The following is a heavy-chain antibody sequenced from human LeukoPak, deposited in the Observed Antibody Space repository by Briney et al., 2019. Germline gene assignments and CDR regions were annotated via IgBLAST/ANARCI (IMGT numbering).Heavy chain of an antibody. J-gene: IGHJ4*02. Sequence: ASVKVSCKPSGYTFTGYYMHWLRQAPAQGLEWMGWINPNSGGTNYAQKFQGRVTMTRDTSISTGYMELSRVRSDDTAVYYCANYDGSGYYGFDYWGQGTLVSVSS. CDR3: ANYDGSGYYGFDY. CDR2: INPNSGGT. V-gene: IGHV1-2*02. D-gene: IGHD3-22*01. CDR1: GYTFTGYY.